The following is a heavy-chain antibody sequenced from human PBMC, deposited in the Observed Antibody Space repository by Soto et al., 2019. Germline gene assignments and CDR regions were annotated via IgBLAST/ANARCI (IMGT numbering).Heavy chain of an antibody. CDR1: GGSISSGDYY. CDR2: IYYSGST. D-gene: IGHD4-17*01. J-gene: IGHJ4*02. Sequence: SETLSLTCTVSGGSISSGDYYWSWIRQPPGKDLEWIGYIYYSGSTYYNPSLKSRVTISVDTSKNQFSLKLSSVTAADTAVYYCARGPDYGDPIGYWGQGTLVTVSS. V-gene: IGHV4-30-4*01. CDR3: ARGPDYGDPIGY.